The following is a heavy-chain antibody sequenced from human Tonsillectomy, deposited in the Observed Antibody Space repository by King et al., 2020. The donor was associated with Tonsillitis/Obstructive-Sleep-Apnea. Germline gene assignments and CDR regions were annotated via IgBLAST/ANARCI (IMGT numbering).Heavy chain of an antibody. J-gene: IGHJ4*02. Sequence: VQLVESGGGLVKPGGSLRLSCAASGFTFSNAWMSWVRQAPGKGLEWVGRIKSKTDGGTTDYAAPVKGRFTISREDSKNTLYLQMNSLKTEDTAVYYCTTDDYGDYVPSYFDYWGQGTLVTVSS. V-gene: IGHV3-15*01. D-gene: IGHD4-17*01. CDR2: IKSKTDGGTT. CDR3: TTDDYGDYVPSYFDY. CDR1: GFTFSNAW.